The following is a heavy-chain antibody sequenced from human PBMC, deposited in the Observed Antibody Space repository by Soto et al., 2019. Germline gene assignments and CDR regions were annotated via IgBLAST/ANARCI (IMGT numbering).Heavy chain of an antibody. V-gene: IGHV3-23*01. J-gene: IGHJ6*02. CDR1: QFTFNIDA. CDR2: MSGSGASI. D-gene: IGHD1-20*01. CDR3: ARDNWNGAYYGLDV. Sequence: EVQLLESGGGLVQSGESLTLSCVASQFTFNIDAMTWVRQAPGKGLEWVSSMSGSGASIYYADSVKGLFTISRDKSKKTLYWQMNSLRAEDTAVYWCARDNWNGAYYGLDVWGQGTTVTVS.